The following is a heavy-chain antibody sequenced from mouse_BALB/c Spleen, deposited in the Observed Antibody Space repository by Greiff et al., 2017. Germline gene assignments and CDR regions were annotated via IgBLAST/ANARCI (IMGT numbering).Heavy chain of an antibody. CDR2: IYPGDGDT. Sequence: VQLQQSGAELARPGASVKLSCKASGYTFTSYWMQWVKQRPGQGLEWIGAIYPGDGDTRYTQKFKGKATLTADKSSSTAYMQLSSLASEDSAVYYCARNYRYDVIYAMDYWGQGTSVTVSS. J-gene: IGHJ4*01. CDR1: GYTFTSYW. V-gene: IGHV1-87*01. D-gene: IGHD2-14*01. CDR3: ARNYRYDVIYAMDY.